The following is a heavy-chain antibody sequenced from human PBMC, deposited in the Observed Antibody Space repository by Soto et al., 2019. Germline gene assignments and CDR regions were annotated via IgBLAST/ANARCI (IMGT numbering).Heavy chain of an antibody. CDR1: GCSLSSYY. V-gene: IGHV4-59*01. J-gene: IGHJ4*02. D-gene: IGHD6-19*01. Sequence: SETLFLTCTVSGCSLSSYYWGWVRQPPRKGLEWIGYIYYSGSTNYNPSLKSRVTISVDTSKNQFSLKLSSVTAADTAVYYCAREAVAGTFDYWGQGTLVTVSS. CDR2: IYYSGST. CDR3: AREAVAGTFDY.